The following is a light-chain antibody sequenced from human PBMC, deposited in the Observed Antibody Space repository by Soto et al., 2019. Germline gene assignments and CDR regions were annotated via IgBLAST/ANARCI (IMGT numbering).Light chain of an antibody. J-gene: IGLJ3*02. CDR1: NIGSKS. Sequence: SYELTQPPSVSVAPGQTARITCGGNNIGSKSVHWYQQKPGQAPVLVVYDDSDRPSGIPERFSGSNSGNTATLTISRVGAGDEADYYCQVWDSTSDHRGVFGGGTKLTVL. CDR2: DDS. CDR3: QVWDSTSDHRGV. V-gene: IGLV3-21*02.